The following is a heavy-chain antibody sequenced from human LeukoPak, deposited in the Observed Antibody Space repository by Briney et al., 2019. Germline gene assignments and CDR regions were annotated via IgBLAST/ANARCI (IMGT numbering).Heavy chain of an antibody. V-gene: IGHV4-59*08. CDR1: GGSISSYY. CDR3: ARTYYYGSGRKYGGLRYFDY. Sequence: PSETLSLTCAVSGGSISSYYWSWIRQPPGKGLEWIGYIYYSGSTNYNPSLKSRVTISVDTSKNQFSLKLSSVTAADTAVYYCARTYYYGSGRKYGGLRYFDYWGQGTLVTVSS. D-gene: IGHD3-10*01. J-gene: IGHJ4*02. CDR2: IYYSGST.